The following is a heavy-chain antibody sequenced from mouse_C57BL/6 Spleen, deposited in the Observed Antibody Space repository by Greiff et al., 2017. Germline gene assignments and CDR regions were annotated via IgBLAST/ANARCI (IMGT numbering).Heavy chain of an antibody. CDR3: ARFITTVEYFDV. Sequence: VQLQQSGAELVKPGASVKMSCKASGYTFTSYWITWVKQRPGQGLEWIGDIYPGSGSTNYNEKFKSKATLTVDTSSSTAYMQLSSLTSEDSAVYYCARFITTVEYFDVWGTGTTVTVSS. CDR2: IYPGSGST. J-gene: IGHJ1*03. CDR1: GYTFTSYW. D-gene: IGHD1-1*01. V-gene: IGHV1-55*01.